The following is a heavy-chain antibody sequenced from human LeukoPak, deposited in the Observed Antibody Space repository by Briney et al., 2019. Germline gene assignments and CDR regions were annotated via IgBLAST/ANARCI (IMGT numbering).Heavy chain of an antibody. D-gene: IGHD6-13*01. CDR2: ISNSGGST. Sequence: GGSLRLSCATSGFTYSSFGMSWVRQAPGKGLEWVSAISNSGGSTPYADSVKGRFTISRDNSKNTLYLQMNSLRGEDTAVYYCARGPWSAAGYNGMDVWGQGTTVTVSS. J-gene: IGHJ6*02. V-gene: IGHV3-23*01. CDR3: ARGPWSAAGYNGMDV. CDR1: GFTYSSFG.